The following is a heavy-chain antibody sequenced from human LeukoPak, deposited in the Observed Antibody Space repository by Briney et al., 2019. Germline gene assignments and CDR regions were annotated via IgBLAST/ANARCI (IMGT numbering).Heavy chain of an antibody. V-gene: IGHV3-30*18. D-gene: IGHD3-3*02. Sequence: GGSLRLSCAASGFTFSSYGMHWVRQAPGKGLEWVAVISYDGSNKYYADSVKGRFTISRDNSKNTLYLQMNSLRAEDTAVYYCAKDPRQHSERYYFDYWGQGTLVTVSS. CDR3: AKDPRQHSERYYFDY. CDR1: GFTFSSYG. CDR2: ISYDGSNK. J-gene: IGHJ4*02.